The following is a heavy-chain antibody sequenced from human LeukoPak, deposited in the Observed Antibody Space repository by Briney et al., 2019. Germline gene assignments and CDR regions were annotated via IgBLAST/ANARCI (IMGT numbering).Heavy chain of an antibody. J-gene: IGHJ3*02. CDR1: GFPFSTYA. CDR2: VSYDGSNK. Sequence: GGSVRLSCAASGFPFSTYAMYWVGQAPGKGLEWVAVVSYDGSNKNYADSVEGRFTTSRDSSKNTLYLQMNSLRAEDTAVYFCARGAPPDSWGQGSMVTVSS. CDR3: ARGAPPDS. V-gene: IGHV3-30-3*01.